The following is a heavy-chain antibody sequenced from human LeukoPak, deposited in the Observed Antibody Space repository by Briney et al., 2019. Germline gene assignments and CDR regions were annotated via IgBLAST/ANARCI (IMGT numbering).Heavy chain of an antibody. Sequence: GGSLRLSCAASGFTFSGYSMNWVRQAPGKGLEWVSSIGSSSSNIYYADSVKGRFTISRDNAKNSLYLQMNSLRAEDTAVYYCARSIAVARYYFDYWGQGTLVTVSS. J-gene: IGHJ4*02. V-gene: IGHV3-21*01. D-gene: IGHD6-19*01. CDR3: ARSIAVARYYFDY. CDR1: GFTFSGYS. CDR2: IGSSSSNI.